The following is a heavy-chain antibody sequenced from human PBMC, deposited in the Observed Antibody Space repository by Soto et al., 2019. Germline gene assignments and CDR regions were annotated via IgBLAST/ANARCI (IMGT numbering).Heavy chain of an antibody. Sequence: SETLSLTCTVSGGSISNHYWSWMRQPAGKGLEWIGRIYTSGSTNYNPSLKSRVTMSVDTSENQFSLKLSSVTAADTAVYYCARERAAVTTFDFWGQGTLVIVSA. CDR1: GGSISNHY. J-gene: IGHJ4*02. V-gene: IGHV4-4*07. CDR2: IYTSGST. CDR3: ARERAAVTTFDF. D-gene: IGHD4-4*01.